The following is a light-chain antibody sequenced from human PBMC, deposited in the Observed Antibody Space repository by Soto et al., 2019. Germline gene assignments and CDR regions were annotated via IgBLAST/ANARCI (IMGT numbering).Light chain of an antibody. CDR2: GAS. V-gene: IGKV3-15*01. J-gene: IGKJ1*01. Sequence: ITQSPATISSSPGATATRACKASQSVSTKLAWYQKKTGQATRLLIYGASTRATGIPARISGSGSGTEFTLTISSLQSEDFAVYYCQQYYTWPRTFGQGTKVDIK. CDR1: QSVSTK. CDR3: QQYYTWPRT.